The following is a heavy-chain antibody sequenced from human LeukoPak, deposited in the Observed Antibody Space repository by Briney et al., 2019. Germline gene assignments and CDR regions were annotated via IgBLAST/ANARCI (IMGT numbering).Heavy chain of an antibody. J-gene: IGHJ6*02. D-gene: IGHD3-10*01. CDR2: ISYDGSNK. CDR3: AKDYYGSGSSSCGMDV. CDR1: GFTFSNNV. V-gene: IGHV3-30-3*01. Sequence: AGGSLRLSCAASGFTFSNNVIHWVRQAPGKGLEWVAMISYDGSNKYYADSVKGRFTISRDNSKDTLYLQMNSLETEDTAVYYCAKDYYGSGSSSCGMDVWGQGTTVTVSS.